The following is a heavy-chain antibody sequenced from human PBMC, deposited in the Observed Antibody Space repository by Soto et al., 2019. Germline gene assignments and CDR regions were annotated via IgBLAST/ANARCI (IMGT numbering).Heavy chain of an antibody. CDR3: ACSRSWTPLPFDP. J-gene: IGHJ5*02. Sequence: GCRKIFGKGSWYNCFTFSVGAVRQMPGKGLEWMGIIYPGDSDTRYSPSFQGQVTISADKSISTAYLQWSSLKASDTAMYYCACSRSWTPLPFDPWGQGTLVTVSS. D-gene: IGHD2-15*01. V-gene: IGHV5-51*01. CDR1: WYNCFTFS. CDR2: IYPGDSDT.